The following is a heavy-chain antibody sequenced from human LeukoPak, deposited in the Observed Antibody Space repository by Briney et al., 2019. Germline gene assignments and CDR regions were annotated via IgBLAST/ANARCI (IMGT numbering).Heavy chain of an antibody. V-gene: IGHV5-51*01. D-gene: IGHD3-16*01. Sequence: GESLKISCKGYGYSFSSYWIGWVRQMPGKGLELMGIIYPGDSDTKYSPSFEGQVTISADKSNGTAYLHWNSLKASDTAMYFCARQTLGQWAFDIWGPGTRVTVSS. CDR3: ARQTLGQWAFDI. CDR1: GYSFSSYW. CDR2: IYPGDSDT. J-gene: IGHJ3*02.